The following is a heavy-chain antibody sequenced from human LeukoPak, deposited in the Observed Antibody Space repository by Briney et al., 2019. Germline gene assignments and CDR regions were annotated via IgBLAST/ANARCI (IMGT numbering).Heavy chain of an antibody. Sequence: SETLSLTCTVSGGSISSYYWSWIRQPAGKGLEWIGRIYTSGSTNYNPSLKSRVTMSVDTSKNQFSLKLSSVTAADTAVYYCARTPPYYYDSSGYYYYFDYWGQGTLVTVSS. CDR2: IYTSGST. CDR3: ARTPPYYYDSSGYYYYFDY. V-gene: IGHV4-4*07. J-gene: IGHJ4*02. CDR1: GGSISSYY. D-gene: IGHD3-22*01.